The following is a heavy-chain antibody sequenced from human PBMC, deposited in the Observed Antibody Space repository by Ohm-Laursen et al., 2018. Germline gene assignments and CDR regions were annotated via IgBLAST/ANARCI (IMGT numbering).Heavy chain of an antibody. CDR1: GFTFSNYA. Sequence: SLRLSCAASGFTFSNYAMSWVRQAPGKGLEWLSGLSGSGGSAYYAASVKGRFTISRDNSKNTLYLQMNSLRAEDTAVYYCATAGPYSGDDYWGQGTLVNVSS. D-gene: IGHD6-25*01. V-gene: IGHV3-23*01. CDR3: ATAGPYSGDDY. CDR2: LSGSGGSA. J-gene: IGHJ4*02.